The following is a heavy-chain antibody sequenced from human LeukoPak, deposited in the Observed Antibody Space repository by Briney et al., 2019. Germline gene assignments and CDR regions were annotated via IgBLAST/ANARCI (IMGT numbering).Heavy chain of an antibody. CDR3: AKSQRIPPHDAFDI. CDR1: GYTFTSYD. V-gene: IGHV1-8*03. CDR2: MNPNSGNT. D-gene: IGHD2-21*01. Sequence: GASVKVSCKASGYTFTSYDINWVRQATGQGLEWMGWMNPNSGNTGYAQKFQGRVTITRNTSISTAYMELSSLRSEDTAVYYCAKSQRIPPHDAFDIWGQGTMVTVSS. J-gene: IGHJ3*02.